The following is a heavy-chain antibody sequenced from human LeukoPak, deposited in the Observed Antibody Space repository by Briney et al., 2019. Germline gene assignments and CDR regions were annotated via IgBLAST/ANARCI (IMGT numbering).Heavy chain of an antibody. CDR1: GYTFTGYY. J-gene: IGHJ1*01. Sequence: ASVKVSCKASGYTFTGYYMHWVRQAPGQGLEWMGWINPNSGGTNYAQRFQGRVTMTRDTSISTAYMELSRLRSDDTAVYYCAREGTSLSYFQHWGQGTLVTVSS. V-gene: IGHV1-2*02. CDR2: INPNSGGT. D-gene: IGHD2-2*01. CDR3: AREGTSLSYFQH.